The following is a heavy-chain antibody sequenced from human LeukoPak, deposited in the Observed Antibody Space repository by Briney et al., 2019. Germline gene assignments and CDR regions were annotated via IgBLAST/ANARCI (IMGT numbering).Heavy chain of an antibody. V-gene: IGHV4-59*08. CDR1: GGSISRYH. Sequence: NPSETPSLTCAVSGGSISRYHCSSIRQPPGQRLGWIGYIYYSESTNYNPSLKSRVTISVDTSKNQFSLELSSVTAEDTAVYYCARTTMVRGNDYWGQETLVTVST. CDR2: IYYSEST. D-gene: IGHD3-10*01. J-gene: IGHJ4*02. CDR3: ARTTMVRGNDY.